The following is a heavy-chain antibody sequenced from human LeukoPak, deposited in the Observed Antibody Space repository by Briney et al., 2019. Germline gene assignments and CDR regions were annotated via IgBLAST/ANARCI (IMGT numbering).Heavy chain of an antibody. D-gene: IGHD6-13*01. CDR1: GGSISSYY. CDR3: ARGLVLAAAGRYNWFDP. Sequence: SETLSLTCTVSGGSISSYYWSWIRQPPGKGLEWIGEINHSGSTNYNPSLKSRVTISVDTSKNQFSLKLSSVTAADTAVYYCARGLVLAAAGRYNWFDPWGQGTLVTVSS. J-gene: IGHJ5*02. CDR2: INHSGST. V-gene: IGHV4-34*01.